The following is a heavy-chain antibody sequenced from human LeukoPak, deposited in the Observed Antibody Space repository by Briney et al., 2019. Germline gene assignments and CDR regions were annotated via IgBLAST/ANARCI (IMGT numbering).Heavy chain of an antibody. CDR3: ARTSRDGYWGYFDY. CDR2: INPSGGST. CDR1: GYTFTSYY. Sequence: ASVKVSCNASGYTFTSYYMHWVRQAPGQGLEWMGIINPSGGSTSYAQKFQGRVTMTRDMSTSTVYMELSSLRSEDTAVYYCARTSRDGYWGYFDYWGQGTLVTVFS. V-gene: IGHV1-46*01. D-gene: IGHD5-24*01. J-gene: IGHJ4*02.